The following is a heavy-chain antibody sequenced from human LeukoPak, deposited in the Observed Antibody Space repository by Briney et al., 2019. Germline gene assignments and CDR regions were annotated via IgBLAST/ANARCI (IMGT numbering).Heavy chain of an antibody. CDR1: GFTFGDYA. CDR3: ARHFGSGSKKYYFDY. V-gene: IGHV3-48*03. CDR2: ISSSGSTI. J-gene: IGHJ4*02. Sequence: GGSLRLSCTASGFTFGDYALNWVRQAPGKGLEWVSYISSSGSTIYYADSVKGRFTISRDNAKNSLYLQMNSLRAEDTAVYYCARHFGSGSKKYYFDYWGQGTLVTVSS. D-gene: IGHD3-10*01.